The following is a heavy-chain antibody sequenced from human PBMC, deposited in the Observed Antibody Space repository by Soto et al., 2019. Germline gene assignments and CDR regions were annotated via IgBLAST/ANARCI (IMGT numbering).Heavy chain of an antibody. Sequence: QVQLLESGGGVVQPGTSLRLSCAASGFTFVKYDMHWVRQAPGKGLEWVAVIWYDGSHQYSADSVKGRFTISRDNTKNTVDLQMNSLGVADTAVYFCARLGDHHSLDVWGHGTMVIVSS. CDR1: GFTFVKYD. J-gene: IGHJ3*01. V-gene: IGHV3-33*01. CDR3: ARLGDHHSLDV. CDR2: IWYDGSHQ.